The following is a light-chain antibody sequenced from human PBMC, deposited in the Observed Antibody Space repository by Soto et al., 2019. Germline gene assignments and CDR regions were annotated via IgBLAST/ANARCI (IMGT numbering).Light chain of an antibody. CDR3: QQHANWTLT. Sequence: MSQGPATRSMSAGESATLSCRASQSVSSNLAWYQQKPGQAPKPLIYAACTLATGIPARFSGSGSGTDCTLTISSLETEDFAVYYCQQHANWTLTFGGGTKVDIK. CDR1: QSVSSN. CDR2: AAC. V-gene: IGKV3-15*01. J-gene: IGKJ4*01.